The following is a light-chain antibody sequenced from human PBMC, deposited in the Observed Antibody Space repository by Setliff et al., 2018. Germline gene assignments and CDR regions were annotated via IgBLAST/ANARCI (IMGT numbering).Light chain of an antibody. J-gene: IGLJ2*01. Sequence: QSVLAQPPSASGSPGQSVTISCTGTSGDVGGYNYVSWYQHHPGKAPKLMIYEVSKRPSGVPDRFSASKSGSTASLTVSGLQPEDEADYYCSSYAGSNNLVFGGGTK. CDR3: SSYAGSNNLV. CDR2: EVS. CDR1: SGDVGGYNY. V-gene: IGLV2-8*01.